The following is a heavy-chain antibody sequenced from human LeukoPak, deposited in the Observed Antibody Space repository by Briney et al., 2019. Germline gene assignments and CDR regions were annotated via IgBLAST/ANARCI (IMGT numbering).Heavy chain of an antibody. CDR2: IYYSGST. Sequence: SETLSLTCTVSGGSISSYYWSWIRQPPGKGLEWIGYIYYSGSTNCNPSLKSRVTISVDTSKNQFSLKLSSVTAADTAVYYCATTKGPYYDFWSGYYTSWGQGTLVAVSS. D-gene: IGHD3-3*01. CDR1: GGSISSYY. CDR3: ATTKGPYYDFWSGYYTS. J-gene: IGHJ4*02. V-gene: IGHV4-59*08.